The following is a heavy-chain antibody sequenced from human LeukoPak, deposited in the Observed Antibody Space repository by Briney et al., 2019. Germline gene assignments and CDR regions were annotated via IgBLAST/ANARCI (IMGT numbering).Heavy chain of an antibody. CDR1: GYTFTSYG. Sequence: ASVKVSCKASGYTFTSYGISWVRQAPGQGLEWMGWISAYNGNTNYAQKLQGRVTVTTDTSTSTAYMELRSLRSDDTAVYYCARDTTRYYYDSSGYEDYWGQGTLVTVSS. CDR2: ISAYNGNT. CDR3: ARDTTRYYYDSSGYEDY. V-gene: IGHV1-18*01. J-gene: IGHJ4*02. D-gene: IGHD3-22*01.